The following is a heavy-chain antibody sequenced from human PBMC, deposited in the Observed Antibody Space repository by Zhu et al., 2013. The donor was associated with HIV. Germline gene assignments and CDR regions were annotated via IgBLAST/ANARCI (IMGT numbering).Heavy chain of an antibody. CDR1: GGTFSSYA. V-gene: IGHV1-69*06. CDR3: ASKRPGGVVVPDAFDI. CDR2: IIPIFGTA. D-gene: IGHD2-15*01. Sequence: QVQLVQSGAEVKKPGSSVKVSCKASGGTFSSYAISWVRQAPGQGLEWMGGIIPIFGTANYAQKFQGRVTITADKSTSTAYMELSSLRSEDTAVYYCASKRPGGVVVPDAFDIWGQGTMVTVSS. J-gene: IGHJ3*02.